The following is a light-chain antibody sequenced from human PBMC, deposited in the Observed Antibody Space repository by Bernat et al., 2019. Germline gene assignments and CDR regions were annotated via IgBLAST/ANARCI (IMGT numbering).Light chain of an antibody. J-gene: IGKJ2*01. CDR3: QQTYDTPPT. CDR2: AAS. CDR1: QPINNY. V-gene: IGKV1-39*01. Sequence: DIQVTQSPSSLSASVGDRGTITCRTSQPINNYLMWYQHKPGTAPKLLIYAASSVKSGVPSRFSGSGSGTDFTRTISSLEPEDFAIYYCQQTYDTPPTFGQGTKLEI.